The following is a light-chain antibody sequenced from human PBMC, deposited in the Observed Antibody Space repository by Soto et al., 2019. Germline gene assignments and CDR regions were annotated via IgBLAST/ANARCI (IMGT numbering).Light chain of an antibody. Sequence: ELVLTQSPGTLSLSPGERATLSCRANESVRNNSLAWYQQQPGQPHRLLIFGASSRATGLPDRITGIGAGADFSLTISSLEPADYAVYFCHHYGYGADTFGHGTKLEIK. CDR1: ESVRNNS. CDR3: HHYGYGADT. CDR2: GAS. V-gene: IGKV3-20*01. J-gene: IGKJ2*01.